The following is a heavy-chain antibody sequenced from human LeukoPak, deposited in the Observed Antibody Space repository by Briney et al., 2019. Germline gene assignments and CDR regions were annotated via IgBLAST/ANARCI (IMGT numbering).Heavy chain of an antibody. J-gene: IGHJ4*02. CDR2: ISGSGGST. CDR3: AKDIQTTVVNQPFDY. Sequence: PGGSLRLSCAASGFTFSNYGMHWVRQAPGKGLEWVSAISGSGGSTYYADSVKGRFTISRDNSKNTLYLQMNSLRAEDTAVYYCAKDIQTTVVNQPFDYWGQGTLVTVSS. CDR1: GFTFSNYG. D-gene: IGHD4-23*01. V-gene: IGHV3-23*01.